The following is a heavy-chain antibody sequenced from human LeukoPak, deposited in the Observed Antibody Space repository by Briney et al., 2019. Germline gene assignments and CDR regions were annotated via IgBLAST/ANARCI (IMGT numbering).Heavy chain of an antibody. V-gene: IGHV3-7*01. D-gene: IGHD4-23*01. CDR2: IKQDGRGR. J-gene: IGHJ4*02. CDR3: GRGLRWVDY. CDR1: GFTLTSHW. Sequence: GGSLRLSCAASGFTLTSHWMNWVRQAPGKGLEWVANIKQDGRGRYYVDSVEGRFTISRDNAKNSLYLQMNSLRAEDTAVCYCGRGLRWVDYWGQGTLVTVSS.